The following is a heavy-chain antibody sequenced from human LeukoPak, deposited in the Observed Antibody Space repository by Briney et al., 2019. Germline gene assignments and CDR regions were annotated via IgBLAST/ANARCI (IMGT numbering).Heavy chain of an antibody. CDR1: GFTFDDYA. Sequence: PGRSLRLSCAASGFTFDDYAMPWVRQAPGKGLEWVSSISSSSIYIYYADSVTGRFTISRDNAKNSLYLQMNNLRAEDTAVYYCARGNWFDPWGQGTLVTVSS. CDR3: ARGNWFDP. J-gene: IGHJ5*02. V-gene: IGHV3-21*01. CDR2: ISSSSIYI.